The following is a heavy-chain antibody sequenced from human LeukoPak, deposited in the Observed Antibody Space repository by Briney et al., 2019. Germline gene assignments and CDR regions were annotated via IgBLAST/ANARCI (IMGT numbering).Heavy chain of an antibody. CDR1: GYTFTGYY. D-gene: IGHD6-13*01. J-gene: IGHJ4*02. Sequence: ASVKVSCKASGYTFTGYYMHWVRQAPGQGLEWMGWINPNSGGTNYAQKFQGRVTMTRDTSISTAYMELSRLRSDDTAVYYCARTYSSSWYRADYWGQGTLVTVSS. V-gene: IGHV1-2*02. CDR2: INPNSGGT. CDR3: ARTYSSSWYRADY.